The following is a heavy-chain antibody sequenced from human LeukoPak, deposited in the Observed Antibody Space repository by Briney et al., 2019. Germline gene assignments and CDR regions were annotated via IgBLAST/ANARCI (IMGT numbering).Heavy chain of an antibody. V-gene: IGHV4-31*03. D-gene: IGHD2-15*01. CDR3: ARELPDCSGGSCYPGWFDP. Sequence: SQTLSLTCTVSGGSISSGGYYWSWIRQHPGKGLEWIGYVYYSGSTYYNPSLKSRVTISVDTSKNQFSLKLSSVTAADTAVYYCARELPDCSGGSCYPGWFDPWGQGTLVTVSS. CDR2: VYYSGST. CDR1: GGSISSGGYY. J-gene: IGHJ5*02.